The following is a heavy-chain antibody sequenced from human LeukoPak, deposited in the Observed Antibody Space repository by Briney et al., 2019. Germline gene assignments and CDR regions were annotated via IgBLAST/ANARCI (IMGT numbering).Heavy chain of an antibody. CDR1: GGSISSYY. J-gene: IGHJ4*02. CDR2: IHHDGST. Sequence: SETLSLTCTVSGGSISSYYWSWIRQPPGKGLEWIGEIHHDGSTNYNPSLKSRVTISVDKSKNQFSVMLTPVTAADTAVYYCARNAYYSADYWGQGTLVTVSS. CDR3: ARNAYYSADY. V-gene: IGHV4-59*12. D-gene: IGHD2/OR15-2a*01.